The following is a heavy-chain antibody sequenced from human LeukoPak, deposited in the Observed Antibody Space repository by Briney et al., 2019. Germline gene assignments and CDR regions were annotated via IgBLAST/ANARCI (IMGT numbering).Heavy chain of an antibody. V-gene: IGHV3-30*03. CDR3: ARATTVTTPFDY. J-gene: IGHJ4*02. Sequence: GGSLRLSCVASGFTFSNYGMQWVRQAPGKGLEWVAIISKDGSVKYYGDSVRGRFTISRDNSKNTAYLQMNSLRSDDTAVYYCARATTVTTPFDYWGQGTLVTVSS. CDR2: ISKDGSVK. CDR1: GFTFSNYG. D-gene: IGHD4-17*01.